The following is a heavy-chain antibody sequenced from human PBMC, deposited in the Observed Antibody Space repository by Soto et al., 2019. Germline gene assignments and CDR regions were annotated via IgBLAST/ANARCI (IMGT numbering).Heavy chain of an antibody. CDR3: ARAGYSSSWLTPGENYYYYYGMDV. J-gene: IGHJ6*02. CDR1: GYTFTSYG. Sequence: ASVKVSCKASGYTFTSYGMSWVRQSPGQGLEWMGWISAYNGNTNYAQKLQGRVTMTTDTSTSTAYMELRSLRSDDTAVYYCARAGYSSSWLTPGENYYYYYGMDVWGQGTTVTVSS. V-gene: IGHV1-18*01. D-gene: IGHD6-13*01. CDR2: ISAYNGNT.